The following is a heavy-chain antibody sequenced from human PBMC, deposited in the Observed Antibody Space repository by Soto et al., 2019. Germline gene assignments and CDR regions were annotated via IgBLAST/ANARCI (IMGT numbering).Heavy chain of an antibody. CDR1: GFTFSTYG. CDR2: ISYDGNNK. CDR3: AKDLDSGYSYSPRSGY. Sequence: PGGSLRLTCAASGFTFSTYGMHWVRQAPCKGLEWVAVISYDGNNKYYAGSVKGRFTISRDNSKNTLYLQMNSLRAEDTAVYYCAKDLDSGYSYSPRSGYWGQGTLVTVSS. V-gene: IGHV3-30*18. D-gene: IGHD5-18*01. J-gene: IGHJ4*02.